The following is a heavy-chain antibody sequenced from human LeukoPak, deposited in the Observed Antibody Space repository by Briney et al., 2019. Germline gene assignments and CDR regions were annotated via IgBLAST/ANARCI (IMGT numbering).Heavy chain of an antibody. CDR3: AKDMQQWLVRWYYFDY. CDR2: ISGSGGST. Sequence: GGSLRLSCAASGFTFSSYAMSWVRQAPGKGLEWVSAISGSGGSTYYADSVKGRFTISRDNSKNTLYLQMDSLRAEDTAVYYCAKDMQQWLVRWYYFDYWGQGTLVTVSS. V-gene: IGHV3-23*01. CDR1: GFTFSSYA. J-gene: IGHJ4*02. D-gene: IGHD6-19*01.